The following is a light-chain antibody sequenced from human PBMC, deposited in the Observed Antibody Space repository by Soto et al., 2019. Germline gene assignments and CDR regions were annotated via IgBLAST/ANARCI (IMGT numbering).Light chain of an antibody. CDR1: QSISSY. CDR2: AAS. CDR3: QQSYSTPLT. V-gene: IGKV1-39*01. J-gene: IGKJ4*01. Sequence: DIQMTQSPSSLSASVGDRVTITCRASQSISSYLNWYQQKPGKAPKLLIYAASSLQSGVPSRFSGSGSGTDFTLTISNLQPEDFATYYCQQSYSTPLTSGGGTKVEIK.